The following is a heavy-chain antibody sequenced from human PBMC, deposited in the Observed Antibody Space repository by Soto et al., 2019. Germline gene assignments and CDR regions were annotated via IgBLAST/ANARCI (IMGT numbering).Heavy chain of an antibody. Sequence: QVQLVQSGDAVKKPGSSVKVSCKASGGTFSSYAISWVRQAPGQGPEWRGGIIPIFGTANYAQKFQRRVTITADESTSTAYMELSSLRSEDTAVYSCARDSGSIFRGFMCYYYYGMDVCGQGATVTVS. CDR1: GGTFSSYA. V-gene: IGHV1-69*01. CDR3: ARDSGSIFRGFMCYYYYGMDV. CDR2: IIPIFGTA. D-gene: IGHD3-10*01. J-gene: IGHJ6*02.